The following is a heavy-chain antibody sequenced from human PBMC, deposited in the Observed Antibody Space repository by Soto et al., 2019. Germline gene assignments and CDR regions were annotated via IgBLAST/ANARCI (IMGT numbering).Heavy chain of an antibody. D-gene: IGHD2-15*01. Sequence: GGSLRLSCAASGFTFSSYGMHWVRQAPGKGLEWVAVISYDGSNKYYADSVKGRFTISRDNSKNTLYLQMNNLRAEDTAVYYCAKGGYCSGGSCYGAFDIWGQGTTVTVSS. CDR2: ISYDGSNK. CDR3: AKGGYCSGGSCYGAFDI. V-gene: IGHV3-30*18. CDR1: GFTFSSYG. J-gene: IGHJ3*02.